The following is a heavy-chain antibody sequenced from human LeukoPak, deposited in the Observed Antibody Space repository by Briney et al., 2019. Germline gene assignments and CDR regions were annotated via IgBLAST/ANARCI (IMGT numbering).Heavy chain of an antibody. CDR1: GGSFSGYY. CDR2: INHSGST. J-gene: IGHJ4*02. Sequence: PSETLSLTCAVYGGSFSGYYWSWIRQPPGKGLEWIGEINHSGSTNYNPSLKSRVTISVDTSKNQFSLKLSSVTAADTAVYYCARRRFGEFHDYWGQGTLVTVSS. V-gene: IGHV4-34*01. CDR3: ARRRFGEFHDY. D-gene: IGHD3-10*01.